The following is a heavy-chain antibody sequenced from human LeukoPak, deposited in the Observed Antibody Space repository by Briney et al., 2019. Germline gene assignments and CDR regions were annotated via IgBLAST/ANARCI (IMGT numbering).Heavy chain of an antibody. V-gene: IGHV4-59*01. CDR2: IYYSGST. CDR3: ARVTGYMVEDYFDY. Sequence: SETLSLTCSVSGGSISSYYWSWIRQPPGKGLEWIGYIYYSGSTNYNPSLKSRVTISVDTSKNQFSLRLSSVTAADTALYYCARVTGYMVEDYFDYWGQGTLVTVSS. D-gene: IGHD6-13*01. J-gene: IGHJ4*02. CDR1: GGSISSYY.